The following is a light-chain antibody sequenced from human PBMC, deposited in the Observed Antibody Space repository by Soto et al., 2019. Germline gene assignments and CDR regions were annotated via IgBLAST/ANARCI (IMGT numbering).Light chain of an antibody. CDR1: QNISVY. CDR3: QQYTDWPIT. CDR2: AAS. J-gene: IGKJ5*01. V-gene: IGKV3-15*01. Sequence: IVLTPSPSTLPLSPGERVTLPCRASQNISVYLAWYQQQPGQAPRLLIYAASTRATAVPDRFSGSGSGTDFTLTITSLQSDDFAVYFCQQYTDWPITFGQGTRLEIK.